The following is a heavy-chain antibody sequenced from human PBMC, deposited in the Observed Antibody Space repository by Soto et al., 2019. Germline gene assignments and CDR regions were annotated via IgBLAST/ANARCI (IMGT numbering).Heavy chain of an antibody. J-gene: IGHJ4*02. Sequence: GASVKVSCKASGYTFTSYAMHWVRQAPGQRLEWMGWINAGNGNTKYSQKFQGRVTITRDTSASTAYMELSSLRSEDTAVYYCARTPTLGDPYYDFWSGYPYYFDYWGQGTLVTVSS. V-gene: IGHV1-3*01. CDR3: ARTPTLGDPYYDFWSGYPYYFDY. CDR2: INAGNGNT. D-gene: IGHD3-3*01. CDR1: GYTFTSYA.